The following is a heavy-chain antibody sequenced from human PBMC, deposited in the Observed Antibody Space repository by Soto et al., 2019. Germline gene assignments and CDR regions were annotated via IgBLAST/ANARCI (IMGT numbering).Heavy chain of an antibody. V-gene: IGHV3-30*04. J-gene: IGHJ5*02. CDR1: GFNFSNYA. D-gene: IGHD6-6*01. CDR3: AKLKIAARIHFAP. CDR2: ISYDGSRT. Sequence: GSLRLSCTASGFNFSNYAMHWVRQAPGKGLEWLAVISYDGSRTHDADSVKDRFIISRDNSKKMLYLQMSGLRREDTAIYYCAKLKIAARIHFAPWGQGTLVTVPS.